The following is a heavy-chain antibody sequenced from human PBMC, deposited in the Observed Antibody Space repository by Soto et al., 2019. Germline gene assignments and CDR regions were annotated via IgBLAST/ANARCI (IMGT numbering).Heavy chain of an antibody. CDR2: ISSSSSTI. CDR3: AREGGIYYYYYYMDV. J-gene: IGHJ6*03. Sequence: EVQLVESGGGLVQPGGSLRLSCAASGFTFSSYSMNWVRQAPGKGLEWVSYISSSSSTIYYADSVKGRFTISRDNAKNSLYLQMNSPRAEDTAVYYCAREGGIYYYYYYMDVWGKGTTVTVSS. D-gene: IGHD3-16*01. CDR1: GFTFSSYS. V-gene: IGHV3-48*01.